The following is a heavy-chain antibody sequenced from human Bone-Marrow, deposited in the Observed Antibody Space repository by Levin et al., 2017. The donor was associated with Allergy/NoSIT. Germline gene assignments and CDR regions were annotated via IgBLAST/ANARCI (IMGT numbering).Heavy chain of an antibody. CDR3: ARGYRFNSGSDALDF. CDR1: GFTFTSYS. V-gene: IGHV3-21*04. Sequence: LSLTCAASGFTFTSYSMNWVRQAPGKGLEWVSSISSSSNYINYADSVRGRFTIFRDNANNSLHLQMNSLRPEDTAKYYCARGYRFNSGSDALDFWGQGTVVTVSA. CDR2: ISSSSNYI. D-gene: IGHD3-10*01. J-gene: IGHJ3*01.